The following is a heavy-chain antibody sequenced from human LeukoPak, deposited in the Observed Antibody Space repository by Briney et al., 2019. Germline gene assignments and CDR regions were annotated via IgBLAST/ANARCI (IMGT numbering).Heavy chain of an antibody. CDR3: ARDAVYYYGSGSYRAAFDI. Sequence: ASVKVSCKASGYTFTDYYMHWVRQAPGQGLEWMGWINPNSGGTNYAQKFQGRVTMTRDTSISTAYMELSRLRSDDTAVYYCARDAVYYYGSGSYRAAFDIWGQGTMVTVSS. D-gene: IGHD3-10*01. CDR1: GYTFTDYY. V-gene: IGHV1-2*02. CDR2: INPNSGGT. J-gene: IGHJ3*02.